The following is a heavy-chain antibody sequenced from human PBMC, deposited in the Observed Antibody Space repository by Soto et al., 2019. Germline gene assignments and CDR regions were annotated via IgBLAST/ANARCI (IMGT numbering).Heavy chain of an antibody. J-gene: IGHJ5*02. CDR2: ISSSSSTI. CDR1: GFTFSSYA. D-gene: IGHD3-3*01. CDR3: ARDSKTPRRYDFWSGYLNNWFDP. Sequence: PGGSLRLSCAASGFTFSSYAMHWVRQAPGKGLEWVSYISSSSSTIYYADSVKGRFTISRDNAKNSLYLQMNSLRDEDTAVYYCARDSKTPRRYDFWSGYLNNWFDPWGQGTLVTVSS. V-gene: IGHV3-48*02.